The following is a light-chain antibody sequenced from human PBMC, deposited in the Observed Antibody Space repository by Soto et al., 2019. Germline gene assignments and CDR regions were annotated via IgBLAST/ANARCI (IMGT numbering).Light chain of an antibody. V-gene: IGLV2-23*01. Sequence: QSALTQPASVSGSPGQSITLSCTGTSSDVGSYNLVSWYQLHPGKAPKLMIYEGTKRPSGVSNRFSGSKSGSTASLTISGRQAADEADYYCCSYAGSSSYVVFGGGTKLTVL. CDR1: SSDVGSYNL. CDR3: CSYAGSSSYVV. J-gene: IGLJ2*01. CDR2: EGT.